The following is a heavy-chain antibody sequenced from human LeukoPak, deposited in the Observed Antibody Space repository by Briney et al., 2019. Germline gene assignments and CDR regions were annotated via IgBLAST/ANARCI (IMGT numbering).Heavy chain of an antibody. CDR2: INPDNGNT. V-gene: IGHV1-18*01. Sequence: ASVKLSRKPSGYTFTTYGLRWERHAPGQGHGWMGCINPDNGNTNSAHKFRVRVTLTTATSTTTVYMELRSLRSDATAVYYCARDFGTGSYLEYWGQGTQISVSS. CDR1: GYTFTTYG. J-gene: IGHJ4*02. CDR3: ARDFGTGSYLEY. D-gene: IGHD3-10*01.